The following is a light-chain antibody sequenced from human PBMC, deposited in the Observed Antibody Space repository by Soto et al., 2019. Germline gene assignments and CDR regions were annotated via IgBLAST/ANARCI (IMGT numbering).Light chain of an antibody. Sequence: DIQMTQSPSTLSASVGDRVTITCRASQSISSWLAWYQQKPGTAPKLLIYDASSLESEVPSRFSGSGSGTEFTLTISSLQPDDFATYYCQQYNSYLYTFGQGTKLEIK. J-gene: IGKJ2*01. V-gene: IGKV1-5*01. CDR3: QQYNSYLYT. CDR1: QSISSW. CDR2: DAS.